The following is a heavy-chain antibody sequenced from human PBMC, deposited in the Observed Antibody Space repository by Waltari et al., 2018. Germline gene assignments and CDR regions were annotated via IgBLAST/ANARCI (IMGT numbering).Heavy chain of an antibody. Sequence: QVQLVQSGAEVKKPGASVKVSCKASGYTFTGYYMHWVRQAPGQGLEWMGWNNPNRGGTNYAQKFQGRVTMTRDTSISTAYMELSRLRSDDTAVYYCARDLWWDTVTTFTDWGQGTLVTVSS. CDR2: NNPNRGGT. V-gene: IGHV1-2*02. D-gene: IGHD4-17*01. J-gene: IGHJ4*02. CDR1: GYTFTGYY. CDR3: ARDLWWDTVTTFTD.